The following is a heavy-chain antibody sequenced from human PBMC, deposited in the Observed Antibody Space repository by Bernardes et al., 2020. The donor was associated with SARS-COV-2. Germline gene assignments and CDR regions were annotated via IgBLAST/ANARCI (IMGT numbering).Heavy chain of an antibody. D-gene: IGHD6-6*01. CDR3: SKNAKYSSSSMEV. J-gene: IGHJ6*02. CDR2: ISAIGGST. Sequence: GGSLRLSCVASGFTFSKNAMTWVRQVPGKGLEWVSAISAIGGSTYYAESVKGRFTISRDNSRNTLYLEMNSLRAEDTVVYYCSKNAKYSSSSMEVWGQGTTVTVSS. V-gene: IGHV3-23*01. CDR1: GFTFSKNA.